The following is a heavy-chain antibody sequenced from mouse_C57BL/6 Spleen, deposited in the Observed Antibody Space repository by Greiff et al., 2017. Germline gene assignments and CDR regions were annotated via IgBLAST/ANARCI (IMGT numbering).Heavy chain of an antibody. CDR3: ARKGFYYYGSSPYYYAMDY. V-gene: IGHV2-2*01. Sequence: VQLKQSGPGLVQPSQSLSITCTVSGFSLTSYGVHWVRQSPGKGLEWLGVIWSGGSTDYNAAFISRLSISKDNSKSQVFFKMNSLQADDTAIYYCARKGFYYYGSSPYYYAMDYWGQGTSVTVSS. D-gene: IGHD1-1*01. CDR1: GFSLTSYG. CDR2: IWSGGST. J-gene: IGHJ4*01.